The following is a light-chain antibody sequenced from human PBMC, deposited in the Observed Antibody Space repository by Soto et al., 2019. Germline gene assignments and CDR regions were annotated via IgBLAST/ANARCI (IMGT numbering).Light chain of an antibody. CDR2: DAS. Sequence: AIQLTQSPSSLSASVGDRVTITCRASQGISSALAWYQQKPGKAPKLLIYDASSLESGVPSRFSGSGSGTDXXLTIXXXXXEDFXXYXCQQFNSYPQTVGQGTKLEIK. CDR1: QGISSA. J-gene: IGKJ2*01. CDR3: QQFNSYPQT. V-gene: IGKV1-13*02.